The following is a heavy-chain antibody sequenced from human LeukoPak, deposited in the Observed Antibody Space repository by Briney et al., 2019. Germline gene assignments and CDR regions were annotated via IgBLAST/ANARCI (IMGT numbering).Heavy chain of an antibody. Sequence: GGSLRLSCAASGFTFSSNYMSWVRQAPGKGLEWVSVIYSGGSTYYADSVKGRFTISRDNPKNTLYLQMNSLRAEDTAVYYCARVEYYDFWSGYYTYYYGMDVWGQGTTVTVSS. D-gene: IGHD3-3*01. CDR2: IYSGGST. CDR1: GFTFSSNY. J-gene: IGHJ6*02. CDR3: ARVEYYDFWSGYYTYYYGMDV. V-gene: IGHV3-53*01.